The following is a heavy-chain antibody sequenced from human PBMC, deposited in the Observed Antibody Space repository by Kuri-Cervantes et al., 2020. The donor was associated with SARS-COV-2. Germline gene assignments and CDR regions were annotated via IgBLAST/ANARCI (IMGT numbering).Heavy chain of an antibody. Sequence: SETLSLTCAVYGGSFSGYYWSWIRQPPGKGLEWIGEINHSGSTYYNPSLKSRVTISVDTSKNQFSLKLSSVTAADTAVYYCARAPGSSSWLYYYYGMDVWGQGTTVTVSS. D-gene: IGHD6-13*01. CDR1: GGSFSGYY. V-gene: IGHV4-34*01. J-gene: IGHJ6*02. CDR3: ARAPGSSSWLYYYYGMDV. CDR2: INHSGST.